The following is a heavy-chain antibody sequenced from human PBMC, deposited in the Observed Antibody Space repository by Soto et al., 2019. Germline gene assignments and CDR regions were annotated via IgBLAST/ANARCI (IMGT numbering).Heavy chain of an antibody. CDR3: ARGVHYDTSGYYYFY. Sequence: SVKVSCKASGGTFSSYGIDWVRQAPGQGLEWMGGIIPIFGTANYAQKLQGRITITADESTSTAYMELRSLRSEDTAVYYCARGVHYDTSGYYYFYWGQGTLVTVSS. J-gene: IGHJ4*02. CDR2: IIPIFGTA. CDR1: GGTFSSYG. V-gene: IGHV1-69*13. D-gene: IGHD3-22*01.